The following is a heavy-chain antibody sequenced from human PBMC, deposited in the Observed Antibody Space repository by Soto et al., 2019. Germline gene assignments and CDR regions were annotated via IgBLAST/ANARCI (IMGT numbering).Heavy chain of an antibody. Sequence: QVQLVQSGAEVKKPGASVKVSCKTSGYTFSSYGITWVRQAPGQGLEWMGWISAYNGHTNYAQKLQGRVTMTTDTSTSTAYMEVRSLRSDDTAVYDCARDYDLLTGYYRLAGYWGQGTLVTVSS. CDR1: GYTFSSYG. V-gene: IGHV1-18*01. CDR3: ARDYDLLTGYYRLAGY. J-gene: IGHJ4*02. CDR2: ISAYNGHT. D-gene: IGHD3-9*01.